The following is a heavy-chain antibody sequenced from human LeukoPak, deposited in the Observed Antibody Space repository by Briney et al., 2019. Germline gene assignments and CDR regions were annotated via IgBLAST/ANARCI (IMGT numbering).Heavy chain of an antibody. J-gene: IGHJ5*02. CDR3: AKEHADRYSRVFDP. CDR1: GFTFSSYS. CDR2: ISSSSSYI. D-gene: IGHD6-13*01. V-gene: IGHV3-21*04. Sequence: GGSLRLSCAASGFTFSSYSMNWVRQAPGKGLEWVSSISSSSSYIYYADSVKGRFTISRDNAKNSLYLQMNSLRAEDTAVYYCAKEHADRYSRVFDPWGQGTLVTVSS.